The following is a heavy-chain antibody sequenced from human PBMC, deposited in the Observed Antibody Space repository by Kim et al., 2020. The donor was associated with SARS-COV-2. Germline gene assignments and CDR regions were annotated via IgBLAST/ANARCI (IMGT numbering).Heavy chain of an antibody. CDR1: GGTFSSYA. D-gene: IGHD3-10*01. J-gene: IGHJ5*02. CDR3: ASFMGFDP. V-gene: IGHV1-69*13. CDR2: IIPIFGTA. Sequence: SVKVSCKASGGTFSSYAISWVRQAPGQGLEWMGGIIPIFGTANYAQKLQGRVTITADPSTSTAYMELSSLRSEDTAAHSCASFMGFDPCGQGTLGTVPS.